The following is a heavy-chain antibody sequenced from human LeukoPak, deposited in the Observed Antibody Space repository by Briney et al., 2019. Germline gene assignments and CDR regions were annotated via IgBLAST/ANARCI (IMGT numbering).Heavy chain of an antibody. J-gene: IGHJ4*02. V-gene: IGHV4-38-2*01. CDR2: IYHSGST. Sequence: SETLSLTCAVSGYSISSGYYWGWIRQPPGKGLEWIGSIYHSGSTYYNPSLKSRVTISVDTSKSQFSLRLSSVTAADTAVYYCARHDYGDCLDYWGQGTLVTVSS. CDR1: GYSISSGYY. CDR3: ARHDYGDCLDY. D-gene: IGHD4-17*01.